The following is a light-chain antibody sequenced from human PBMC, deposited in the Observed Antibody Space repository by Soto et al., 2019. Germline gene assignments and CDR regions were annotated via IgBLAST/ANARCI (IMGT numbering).Light chain of an antibody. CDR1: QSVSSSY. J-gene: IGKJ1*01. V-gene: IGKV3-15*01. Sequence: IVLTQSPGILSLSPGERATLSCRASQSVSSSYLAWYQQKPGQAPRLLIYGASTRATGIPARFSGSGSGTEFTLTISSLQSEDFAVYYCQQYNNWSGTFGQGTKVDIK. CDR3: QQYNNWSGT. CDR2: GAS.